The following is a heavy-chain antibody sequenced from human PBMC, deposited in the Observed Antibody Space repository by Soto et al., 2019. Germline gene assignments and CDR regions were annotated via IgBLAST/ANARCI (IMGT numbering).Heavy chain of an antibody. J-gene: IGHJ4*02. CDR3: ARGENDYYDSSGTLDY. V-gene: IGHV3-30-3*01. CDR2: ISYDGSNK. D-gene: IGHD3-22*01. CDR1: GFTFSSYA. Sequence: GGSLRLSCAASGFTFSSYAMHWVRQAPGKGLEWVAVISYDGSNKYYADSVKGRFTISRDNSKNTLYLQMNSLRAEDTAVYYCARGENDYYDSSGTLDYWGQGTLVTVSS.